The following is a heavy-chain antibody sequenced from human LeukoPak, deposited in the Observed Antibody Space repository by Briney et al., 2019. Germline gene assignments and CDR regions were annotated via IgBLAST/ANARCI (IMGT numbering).Heavy chain of an antibody. CDR2: ISGDGGST. CDR3: AKDAAAGIMDV. CDR1: GFTFDDYA. V-gene: IGHV3-43*02. J-gene: IGHJ6*02. Sequence: GGSLRLSCAASGFTFDDYAMHWVRQAPGKGLEWVSLISGDGGSTYYADSLKGGFTISRDNSKNSLYLKMNSLRTEDTALYYCAKDAAAGIMDVWGQGTTVTVSS. D-gene: IGHD6-13*01.